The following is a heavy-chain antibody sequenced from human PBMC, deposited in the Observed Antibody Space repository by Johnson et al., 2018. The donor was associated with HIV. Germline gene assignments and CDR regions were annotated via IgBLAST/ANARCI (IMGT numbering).Heavy chain of an antibody. CDR3: VRVSRLGDITLLSDAFDI. CDR2: INWNGGRT. Sequence: VQLVESGGGVVRHGGSLRLSCAASGFRFDNHGMRWVRQAPGKGLEWVSGINWNGGRTGYGDSVKGRFTISRDNAKNSLYLQMNSRRAEDTALYYCVRVSRLGDITLLSDAFDIWGQGTMVTVSS. CDR1: GFRFDNHG. D-gene: IGHD1-14*01. V-gene: IGHV3-20*04. J-gene: IGHJ3*02.